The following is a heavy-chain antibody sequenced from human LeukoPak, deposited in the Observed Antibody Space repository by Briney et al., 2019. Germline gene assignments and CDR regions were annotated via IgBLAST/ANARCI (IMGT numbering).Heavy chain of an antibody. J-gene: IGHJ4*02. D-gene: IGHD3-22*01. CDR3: AGGSGWTTTY. CDR1: EFTFSKYW. CDR2: IKQDGSEK. Sequence: GGSLRLSCAASEFTFSKYWMSWVRQAPGKGLEWVGNIKQDGSEKFYVDSVRGRFTISRDNTKNSLYLQMDSVRVEDTAVYYCAGGSGWTTTYWGQGTLVTVSS. V-gene: IGHV3-7*04.